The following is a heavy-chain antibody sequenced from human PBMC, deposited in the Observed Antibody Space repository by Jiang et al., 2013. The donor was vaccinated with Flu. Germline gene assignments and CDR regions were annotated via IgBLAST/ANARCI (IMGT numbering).Heavy chain of an antibody. J-gene: IGHJ4*02. CDR1: GGSISSGDYY. V-gene: IGHV4-30-4*01. CDR2: IYYSGST. CDR3: ARVRDSSGYFDFDY. Sequence: LLKPSQTLSLTCTVSGGSISSGDYYWSWIRQPPGKGLEWIGYIYYSGSTYYNPSLKSRVTISVDTSKNQFSLKLSSVTAADTAVYYCARVRDSSGYFDFDYWGQRTLVTVSS. D-gene: IGHD3-22*01.